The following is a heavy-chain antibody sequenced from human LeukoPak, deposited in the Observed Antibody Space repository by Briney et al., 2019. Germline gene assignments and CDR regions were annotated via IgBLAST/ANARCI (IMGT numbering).Heavy chain of an antibody. D-gene: IGHD6-6*01. Sequence: GGSLRLSCAVSGFTFSDYYMSWIRQAPGKGLEWVSYISSSGSTIYYADSVKGRFTISRDNAKNSLYLQMNSLRAEDTAVYYCAREGLYSSSSGGYYYMDVWGKGTTVTVSS. V-gene: IGHV3-11*01. CDR1: GFTFSDYY. CDR2: ISSSGSTI. CDR3: AREGLYSSSSGGYYYMDV. J-gene: IGHJ6*03.